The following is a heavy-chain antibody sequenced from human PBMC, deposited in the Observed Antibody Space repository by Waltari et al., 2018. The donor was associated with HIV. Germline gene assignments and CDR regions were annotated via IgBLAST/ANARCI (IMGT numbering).Heavy chain of an antibody. CDR1: GGSFSGYY. D-gene: IGHD4-17*01. V-gene: IGHV4-34*01. CDR3: ARGLHTTTVTTRYFDL. CDR2: INHSGST. J-gene: IGHJ2*01. Sequence: QWGAGLLKPSETLSLTCAVYGGSFSGYYWSWIRQPPGKGLEWIGEINHSGSTNYNPSLKSRLTISVDTSKNQFSLKLSSVTAADTAVYYCARGLHTTTVTTRYFDLWGRGTLVTVSS.